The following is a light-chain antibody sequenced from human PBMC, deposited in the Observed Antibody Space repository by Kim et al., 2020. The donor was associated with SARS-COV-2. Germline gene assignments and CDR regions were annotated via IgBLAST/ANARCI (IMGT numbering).Light chain of an antibody. J-gene: IGLJ3*02. CDR3: ETCDSNSWV. CDR1: SGHSSYI. CDR2: LEGSGSY. V-gene: IGLV4-60*03. Sequence: SVKLPCTLSSGHSSYIIAWHQQQPGKAPRYLMKLEGSGSYNKGSGVPDRFSGSSSGADRYLTISNLQSEDEADYYCETCDSNSWVFGGGTQLTVL.